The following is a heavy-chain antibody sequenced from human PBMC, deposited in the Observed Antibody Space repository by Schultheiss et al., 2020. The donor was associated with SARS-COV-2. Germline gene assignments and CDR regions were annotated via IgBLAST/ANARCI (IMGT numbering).Heavy chain of an antibody. D-gene: IGHD1-26*01. CDR3: ARGRARADDAFDI. CDR2: IYPGDSDT. Sequence: KVSCKGSGYSFTSYWIGWVRQMPGKGLEWMGIIYPGDSDTRYSPSFQGQVTISADKSITSAYLQWSSLKASDTAMYYCARGRARADDAFDIWGQGTMVTV. J-gene: IGHJ3*02. V-gene: IGHV5-51*01. CDR1: GYSFTSYW.